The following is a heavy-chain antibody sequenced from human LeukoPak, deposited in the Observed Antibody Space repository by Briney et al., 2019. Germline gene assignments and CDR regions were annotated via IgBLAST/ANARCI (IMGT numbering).Heavy chain of an antibody. CDR1: GYTFTGYY. CDR3: SRGAPTIAMTGTGLDY. V-gene: IGHV1-2*02. J-gene: IGHJ4*02. D-gene: IGHD6-19*01. CDR2: VNPNSGGT. Sequence: ASVTVSCTASGYTFTGYYMHWVRQAPGQGLEWMGWVNPNSGGTNYAQKFQGRFTMTRDTSINTAYMEVSRLRSDDTAVYYCSRGAPTIAMTGTGLDYWGQGTLVAVSS.